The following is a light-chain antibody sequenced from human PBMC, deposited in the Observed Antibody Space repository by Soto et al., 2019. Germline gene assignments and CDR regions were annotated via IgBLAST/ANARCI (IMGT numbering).Light chain of an antibody. CDR2: AAS. CDR3: QQYSSWPFT. V-gene: IGKV1-39*01. CDR1: QSISSY. Sequence: DIQMTQSPSSLSASVGDRVTITCRASQSISSYLNWYQQKPGKAPKLLIYAASSLQSGVPARFSGSGSGTEFTLTISSLQSEDSAIYYCQQYSSWPFTFGPGTKVDIK. J-gene: IGKJ3*01.